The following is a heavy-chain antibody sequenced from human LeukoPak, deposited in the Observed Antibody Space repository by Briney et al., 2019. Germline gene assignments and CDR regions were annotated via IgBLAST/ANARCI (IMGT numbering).Heavy chain of an antibody. V-gene: IGHV3-23*01. J-gene: IGHJ4*02. CDR2: ISGSGGST. CDR3: AKGGYGDFDY. Sequence: PGGSLRLSCAVSGFTFSSYAMNWVRQAPGKGLEWVSAISGSGGSTYYADSVKGRFTISRDKSKNTLYLQMNSLRAEDTAVYYCAKGGYGDFDYWGQGTLVTVSS. CDR1: GFTFSSYA. D-gene: IGHD4-17*01.